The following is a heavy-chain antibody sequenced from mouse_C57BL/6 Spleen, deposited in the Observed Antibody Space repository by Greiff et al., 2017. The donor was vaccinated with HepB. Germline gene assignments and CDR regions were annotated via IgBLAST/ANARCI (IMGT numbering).Heavy chain of an antibody. J-gene: IGHJ3*01. CDR2: INPSSGYT. CDR1: GYTFTSYW. Sequence: VQLQQSGAELAKPGASVKLSCKASGYTFTSYWMHWVKQRPGQGLEWIGYINPSSGYTKYNQKFKDKATLTADKSSSTAYMQLSSLTYEDAAVYYCARGGATVVDRFAYWGQGTRVTVAA. CDR3: ARGGATVVDRFAY. D-gene: IGHD1-1*01. V-gene: IGHV1-7*01.